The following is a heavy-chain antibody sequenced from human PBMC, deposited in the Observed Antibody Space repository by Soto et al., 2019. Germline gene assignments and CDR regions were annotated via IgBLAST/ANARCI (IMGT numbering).Heavy chain of an antibody. D-gene: IGHD2-8*02. CDR3: ARVRVGGPKRKVYYYYYGMDV. J-gene: IGHJ6*02. CDR1: GYTFTSYY. Sequence: ASVKVSCKASGYTFTSYYMHWVRQAPGQGLEWMGIINPSGGSTSYAQKFQGRVTMTRDTSTSTVYMELSSLRSEDTAVYYCARVRVGGPKRKVYYYYYGMDVWGQGTKVTVSS. V-gene: IGHV1-46*01. CDR2: INPSGGST.